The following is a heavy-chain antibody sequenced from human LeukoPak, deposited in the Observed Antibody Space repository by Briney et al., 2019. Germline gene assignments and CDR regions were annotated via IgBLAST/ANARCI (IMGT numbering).Heavy chain of an antibody. CDR3: ARDKIVGATYFDY. V-gene: IGHV3-7*01. D-gene: IGHD1-26*01. Sequence: GGSLRLSCAASGSTFSSYEMNWVRQAPGKGLEWVASINQDESAKFYVDSVKGRFTISRDNAKNSLFLQMNSLRAEDTAVYYCARDKIVGATYFDYWGQGTLVTVSS. J-gene: IGHJ4*02. CDR1: GSTFSSYE. CDR2: INQDESAK.